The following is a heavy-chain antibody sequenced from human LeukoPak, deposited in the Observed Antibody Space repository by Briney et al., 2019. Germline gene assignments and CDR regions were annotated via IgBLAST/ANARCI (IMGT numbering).Heavy chain of an antibody. V-gene: IGHV3-7*01. CDR1: GFTFSSYW. CDR2: IKQDGSEK. Sequence: GGSLRLSCAASGFTFSSYWMSWVLQAPGKGLEWVANIKQDGSEKYYVDSVKGRFTISRDNAKNSLFLQMNSLRAEDTAVYFCAISATARGGFDFWGQGTLVTVSS. D-gene: IGHD6-25*01. J-gene: IGHJ4*02. CDR3: AISATARGGFDF.